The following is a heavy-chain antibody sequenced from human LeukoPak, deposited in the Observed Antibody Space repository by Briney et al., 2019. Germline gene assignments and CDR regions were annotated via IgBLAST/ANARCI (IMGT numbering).Heavy chain of an antibody. CDR1: GGSFSGYY. V-gene: IGHV4-34*01. D-gene: IGHD1-26*01. J-gene: IGHJ4*02. CDR2: IYSSGST. Sequence: SETLSLTCAVYGGSFSGYYWSWIRQPPGKGLEWIGSIYSSGSTYYNASLQSRVTISIETSKNQISLRLNSVTAADTAIYYCAKSGGYGLIDYWGQGTLVTVSS. CDR3: AKSGGYGLIDY.